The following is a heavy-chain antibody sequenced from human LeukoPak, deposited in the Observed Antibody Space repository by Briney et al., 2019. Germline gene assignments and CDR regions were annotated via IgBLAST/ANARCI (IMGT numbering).Heavy chain of an antibody. CDR2: IYYSGST. Sequence: SETLSLTCTVSGGSISSSSYYWGWIRQPPGKGLEWIGSIYYSGSTNYNPSLKSRVTISVDTSKNQFSLKLSSVTAADTAVYYCARAVRVAARYVDVWGKGTTVTISS. J-gene: IGHJ6*03. CDR1: GGSISSSSYY. V-gene: IGHV4-39*07. D-gene: IGHD6-6*01. CDR3: ARAVRVAARYVDV.